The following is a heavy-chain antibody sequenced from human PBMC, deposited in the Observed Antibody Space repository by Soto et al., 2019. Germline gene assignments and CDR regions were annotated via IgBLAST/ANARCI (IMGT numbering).Heavy chain of an antibody. J-gene: IGHJ6*02. Sequence: GGSLRLSCAASGFTFSSYGMHWVRQDPGKGLEWVAVISYDGSNKYYADSVKGRFTISRDNSKDTLYLQMNSLRAEDTAVYYCAKEGAYGDYYYGMDVWGQGTTVTVSS. CDR2: ISYDGSNK. D-gene: IGHD4-17*01. CDR1: GFTFSSYG. CDR3: AKEGAYGDYYYGMDV. V-gene: IGHV3-30*18.